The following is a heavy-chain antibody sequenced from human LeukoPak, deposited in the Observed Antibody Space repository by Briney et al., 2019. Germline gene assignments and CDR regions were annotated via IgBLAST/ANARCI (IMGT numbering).Heavy chain of an antibody. D-gene: IGHD4-17*01. J-gene: IGHJ4*02. CDR2: IFISGGT. CDR3: ARLSTVTTSSDY. V-gene: IGHV4-61*02. Sequence: PSETLSLTCTVSGDSITSGSYYWSWIRQPAGKGLEWIGRIFISGGTNYNPSLRSRVTMSLDTSKNQFSLKLSSVTAADTAVYYCARLSTVTTSSDYWGQGTLVTVSS. CDR1: GDSITSGSYY.